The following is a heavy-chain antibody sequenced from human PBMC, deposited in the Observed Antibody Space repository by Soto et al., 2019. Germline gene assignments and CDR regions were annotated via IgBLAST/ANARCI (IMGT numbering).Heavy chain of an antibody. CDR1: GFTFSDYY. CDR2: ISSSSSYT. Sequence: PGGSLRLSCAASGFTFSDYYMSWIRQAPGKGLEWISYISSSSSYTYYADSVKGRFTISRDNAKNSLNLQMNSLRAEDTAVYYCARDRYVLGYCSGGSCYSPAYYFDYWGQGTLVTVSS. D-gene: IGHD2-15*01. CDR3: ARDRYVLGYCSGGSCYSPAYYFDY. J-gene: IGHJ4*02. V-gene: IGHV3-11*05.